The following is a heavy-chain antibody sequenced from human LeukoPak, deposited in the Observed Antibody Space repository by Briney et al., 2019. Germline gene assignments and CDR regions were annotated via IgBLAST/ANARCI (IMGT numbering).Heavy chain of an antibody. CDR1: GYTXSGYY. V-gene: IGHV1-2*02. J-gene: IGHJ4*02. CDR2: INPNSGGT. D-gene: IGHD5-12*01. CDR3: ARDEYSGFDQSKHFDS. Sequence: ASVKVSCKASGYTXSGYYMHWVRQAPGQGPEWMGWINPNSGGTNYAQKFQGRVTMTRDMSISTAYMDLSRLRSDDTAVYYCARDEYSGFDQSKHFDSWGQGTLVTVSS.